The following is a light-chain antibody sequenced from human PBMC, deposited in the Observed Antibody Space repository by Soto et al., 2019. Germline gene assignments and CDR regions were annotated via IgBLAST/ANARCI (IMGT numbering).Light chain of an antibody. CDR2: GAS. CDR1: QSLRSTY. J-gene: IGKJ1*01. CDR3: QQYGSSGT. V-gene: IGKV3-20*01. Sequence: EIVLTQSPGTLSLSPGERATLSCRASQSLRSTYLAWYQQKPGQAPRLLIYGASNRATGIPDRFSGSGSGTDFTLTISRLEPEDFAVYYCQQYGSSGTFGQGTK.